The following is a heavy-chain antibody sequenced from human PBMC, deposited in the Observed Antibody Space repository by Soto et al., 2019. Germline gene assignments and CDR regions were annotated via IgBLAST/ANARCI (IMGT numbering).Heavy chain of an antibody. V-gene: IGHV1-69*02. CDR1: GGTFSSYT. CDR3: AIGSSGSPGY. D-gene: IGHD1-26*01. Sequence: QVQLVQSGAEVKKPGSSVKVSCKASGGTFSSYTISWVRQAPGQGLEGMGRIIPILGIANYAQKFQGRVTMTADKSTSTAYMELSSLRSEDTAVYYCAIGSSGSPGYWGQGTLVTVSS. J-gene: IGHJ4*01. CDR2: IIPILGIA.